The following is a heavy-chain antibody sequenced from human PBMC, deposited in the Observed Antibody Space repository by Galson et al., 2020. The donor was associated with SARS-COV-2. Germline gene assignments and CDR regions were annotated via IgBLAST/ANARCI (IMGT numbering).Heavy chain of an antibody. Sequence: GESLKISCGVSGFTFSHYWMSWVRQSPGKGLERVANIDRDGTEKNYLDSVKGRFTIFRDNAKNSLYLQMNSLRAEDKGVYYCARETRDGRDFDCWGQGTPVIVSS. V-gene: IGHV3-7*03. J-gene: IGHJ4*02. CDR1: GFTFSHYW. CDR3: ARETRDGRDFDC. CDR2: IDRDGTEK.